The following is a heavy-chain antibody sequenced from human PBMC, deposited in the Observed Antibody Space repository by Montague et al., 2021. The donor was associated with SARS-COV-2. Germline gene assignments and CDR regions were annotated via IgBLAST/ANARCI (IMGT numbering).Heavy chain of an antibody. CDR1: GVSISSYY. Sequence: SETLSLTCTVPGVSISSYYWSWIRQPPGKGLEWIGYLYYSGSTNYNPSLKSRVTISVDTSKKQFSLRLNSVTAADTAVYYCARHPPGYLYLYYLDVWGKGTTVTVS. CDR3: ARHPPGYLYLYYLDV. D-gene: IGHD1-1*01. CDR2: LYYSGST. J-gene: IGHJ6*03. V-gene: IGHV4-59*01.